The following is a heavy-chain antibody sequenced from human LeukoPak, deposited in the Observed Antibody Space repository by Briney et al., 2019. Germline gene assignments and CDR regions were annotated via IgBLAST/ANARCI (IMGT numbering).Heavy chain of an antibody. D-gene: IGHD2-2*01. CDR1: GGTFSSYA. CDR3: ARRVPAAMVDDAFDI. Sequence: GASVKVSCKASGGTFSSYAISWVRQAPGQGLEWMGGIIPIFGTANYAQKFQGGVTITADESTSTAYMELSSLRSEDTAVYYCARRVPAAMVDDAFDIWGQGTMVTVSS. V-gene: IGHV1-69*13. CDR2: IIPIFGTA. J-gene: IGHJ3*02.